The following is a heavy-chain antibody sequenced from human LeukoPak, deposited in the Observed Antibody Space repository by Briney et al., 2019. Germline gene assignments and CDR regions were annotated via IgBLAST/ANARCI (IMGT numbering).Heavy chain of an antibody. Sequence: SETLSLTCTVSGGSFSGYYWSWIRQPAGKGLEGSGRIYTSGSTNYNPSLTSRFTMSVDTSKNQFSLKLSSVTAADTAVYYCARDRSGWYFDYWGHGTLVAASS. CDR2: IYTSGST. J-gene: IGHJ4*01. CDR1: GGSFSGYY. D-gene: IGHD6-19*01. CDR3: ARDRSGWYFDY. V-gene: IGHV4-4*07.